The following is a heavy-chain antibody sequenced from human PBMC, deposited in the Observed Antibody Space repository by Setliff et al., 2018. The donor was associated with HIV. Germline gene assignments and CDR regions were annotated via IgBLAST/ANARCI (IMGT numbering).Heavy chain of an antibody. CDR3: ARDDSNYRQHGMDV. CDR2: ISDSGGST. J-gene: IGHJ6*02. Sequence: GESLRLSCAASGFTFSNYAMSWVRQAPGKGLEWVSGISDSGGSTDYADSVKGRFTISRDNAKNSLYLQMNSLRAEDTAVYYCARDDSNYRQHGMDVWGQGTTVTVSS. CDR1: GFTFSNYA. D-gene: IGHD4-4*01. V-gene: IGHV3-23*01.